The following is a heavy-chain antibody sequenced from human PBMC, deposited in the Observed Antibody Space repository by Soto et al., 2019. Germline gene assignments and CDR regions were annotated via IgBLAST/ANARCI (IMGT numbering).Heavy chain of an antibody. CDR1: GYTFTSYG. CDR2: NSAYNGNT. CDR3: ARGVCSGGSCYPRGGDYFDY. V-gene: IGHV1-18*04. Sequence: ASVKVSCKASGYTFTSYGISWVRQAPGQGLEWMGWNSAYNGNTNYAQKLQGRVTMTTDTSTSTAYMELRSLRSDDTAVYYCARGVCSGGSCYPRGGDYFDYWGQGTLVTVSS. D-gene: IGHD2-15*01. J-gene: IGHJ4*02.